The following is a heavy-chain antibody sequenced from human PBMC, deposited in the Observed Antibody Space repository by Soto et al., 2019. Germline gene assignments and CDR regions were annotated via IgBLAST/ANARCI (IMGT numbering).Heavy chain of an antibody. CDR2: IYYSGST. V-gene: IGHV4-39*01. D-gene: IGHD4-17*01. CDR1: GGSISSSSYY. Sequence: QLQLQESGPGLVKPSETLSLTCTVSGGSISSSSYYWGWIRQPPGKGLEWIGSIYYSGSTYYNPSLQSRVTISVDTSKNQFSLKLGSVTAADTAVYYCARHDYGETDYYYYYGMDVWGQGTTVTVSS. J-gene: IGHJ6*02. CDR3: ARHDYGETDYYYYYGMDV.